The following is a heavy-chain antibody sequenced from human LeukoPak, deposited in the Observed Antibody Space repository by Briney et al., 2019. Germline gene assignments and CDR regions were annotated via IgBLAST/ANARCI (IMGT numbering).Heavy chain of an antibody. J-gene: IGHJ3*01. Sequence: GGSLRLSCAASGFTFSSYWMHWVRQAPGKGLVWVSRINGDESSTSYADSVKGRFTISRDNAKNTLYLQMNSLRAEDTAVYYCAREGCSGGSCYSPAFDVWGQGTMVTVSS. D-gene: IGHD2-15*01. CDR3: AREGCSGGSCYSPAFDV. CDR2: INGDESST. CDR1: GFTFSSYW. V-gene: IGHV3-74*01.